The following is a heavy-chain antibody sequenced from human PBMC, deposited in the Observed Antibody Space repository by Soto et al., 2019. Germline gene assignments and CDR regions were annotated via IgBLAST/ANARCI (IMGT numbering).Heavy chain of an antibody. Sequence: SETLSLTCAVDGGSFVGYYWSWIRQPPGKGLEWIGEINHSGSTNYNPSLKSRVTISVDTSKNQFSLKLSSVTAADTAVYYCATGGSLDYWGQGTLVTVSS. CDR2: INHSGST. J-gene: IGHJ4*02. CDR3: ATGGSLDY. D-gene: IGHD5-12*01. V-gene: IGHV4-34*01. CDR1: GGSFVGYY.